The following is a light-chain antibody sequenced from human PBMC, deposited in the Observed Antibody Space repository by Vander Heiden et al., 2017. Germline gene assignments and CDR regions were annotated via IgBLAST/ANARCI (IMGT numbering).Light chain of an antibody. Sequence: DIQMTTSPSSLSASVGDRVTITCRASQSISSHLNWYQQKPGKAPKLLIYAASNLQSGVPSRFSCSGSGTDFTLTISSLQPEDFTTYYCQQSYSTLWTFGQGTKVEIK. CDR2: AAS. CDR3: QQSYSTLWT. J-gene: IGKJ1*01. V-gene: IGKV1-39*01. CDR1: QSISSH.